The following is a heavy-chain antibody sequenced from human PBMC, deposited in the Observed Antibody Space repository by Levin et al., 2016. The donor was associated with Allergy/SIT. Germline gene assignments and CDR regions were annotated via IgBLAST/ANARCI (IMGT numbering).Heavy chain of an antibody. J-gene: IGHJ4*02. V-gene: IGHV1-18*01. D-gene: IGHD6-13*01. Sequence: ASVKVSCKASGYTFTRYGISWVRQAPGQGLEWMGWISPADDNSHYARKFQGRGTMTTDTSTNTVYMELRSLKSDDTAVYYCAREVEGSSWQRTPESFDHWGQGTLVTVSS. CDR2: ISPADDNS. CDR1: GYTFTRYG. CDR3: AREVEGSSWQRTPESFDH.